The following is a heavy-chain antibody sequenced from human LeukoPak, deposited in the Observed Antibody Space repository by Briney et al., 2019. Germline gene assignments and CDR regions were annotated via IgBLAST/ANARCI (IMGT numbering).Heavy chain of an antibody. Sequence: ASVKVSCKASGYTFTSYDINWVRQAPGQGLEWMGGIIPIFGTANYAQKFQGRVTITTDESTSTAYMELSSLRSEDTAVYYCARHHSMVVTSGSSYFDYWGQGTLVTVSS. CDR3: ARHHSMVVTSGSSYFDY. J-gene: IGHJ4*02. V-gene: IGHV1-69*05. CDR2: IIPIFGTA. D-gene: IGHD4-23*01. CDR1: GYTFTSYD.